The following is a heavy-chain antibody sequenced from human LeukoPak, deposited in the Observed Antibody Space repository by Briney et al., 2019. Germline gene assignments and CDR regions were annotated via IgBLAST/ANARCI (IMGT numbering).Heavy chain of an antibody. V-gene: IGHV3-33*01. Sequence: PGRSLRLSCAASGFIFRSYGMHWVRQTPGEGLEWVAAIWYDGRDKYYADSVKGRFTISRDNSENTLSLQTNSLRGEDTAVYYCARDIVATGGRYFDHWGQGTLVTVSS. J-gene: IGHJ4*02. D-gene: IGHD6-13*01. CDR3: ARDIVATGGRYFDH. CDR1: GFIFRSYG. CDR2: IWYDGRDK.